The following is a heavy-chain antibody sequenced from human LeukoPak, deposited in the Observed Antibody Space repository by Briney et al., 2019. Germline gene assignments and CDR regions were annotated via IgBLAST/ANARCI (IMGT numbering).Heavy chain of an antibody. J-gene: IGHJ4*02. Sequence: SETLSLTCTVSGGSISSYYWSWIRQPPGKGLEWIGYIYYSGSTNYNPSLKSRVTISVDTSKNQFSLKLTSVTAADTAVYYCASQYSSGWYRIDYWGQGTLVTVSS. V-gene: IGHV4-59*01. CDR1: GGSISSYY. CDR3: ASQYSSGWYRIDY. CDR2: IYYSGST. D-gene: IGHD6-19*01.